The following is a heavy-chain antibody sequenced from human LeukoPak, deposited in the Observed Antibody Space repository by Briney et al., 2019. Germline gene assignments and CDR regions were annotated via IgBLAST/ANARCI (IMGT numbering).Heavy chain of an antibody. J-gene: IGHJ6*02. V-gene: IGHV3-7*01. CDR1: GFTFSIYW. D-gene: IGHD2-15*01. Sequence: GGSLRLSCAASGFTFSIYWMSWVRQAPGKGLEWVANIKQDGSESYYVDSVKGRFTISRDNAKNSLYLQMNSLRAEDTAVYYCAKYCSGGSCYPRGYGMDVWGQGTTVTVSS. CDR3: AKYCSGGSCYPRGYGMDV. CDR2: IKQDGSES.